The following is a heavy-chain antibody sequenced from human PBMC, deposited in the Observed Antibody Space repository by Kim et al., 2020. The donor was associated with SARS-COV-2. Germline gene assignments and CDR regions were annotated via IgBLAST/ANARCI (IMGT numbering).Heavy chain of an antibody. J-gene: IGHJ4*02. CDR2: ISSSSSYT. Sequence: GGSLRLSCAASGFTFSDYYMSWIRQAPGKGLEWVSYISSSSSYTNYADSVKGRFTISRDNAKNSLYLQMNSLRAEDTAVYYCARELRQGLYYFDYWGQGTLVTVSS. CDR3: ARELRQGLYYFDY. CDR1: GFTFSDYY. V-gene: IGHV3-11*05.